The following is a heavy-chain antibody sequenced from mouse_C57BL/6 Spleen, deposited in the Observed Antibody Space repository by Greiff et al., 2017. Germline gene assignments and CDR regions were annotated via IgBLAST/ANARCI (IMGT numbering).Heavy chain of an antibody. CDR3: ARGDYFDY. J-gene: IGHJ2*01. V-gene: IGHV1-4*01. CDR2: INPSSGYT. CDR1: GYTFTSYT. Sequence: VKLQESGAELARPGASVKMSCKASGYTFTSYTMHWVKQRPGQGLEWIGYINPSSGYTKYNQKFKDKATLTADKSSSTAYMQLSSLTSEDAAVYYCARGDYFDYWGQGTTLTVSS.